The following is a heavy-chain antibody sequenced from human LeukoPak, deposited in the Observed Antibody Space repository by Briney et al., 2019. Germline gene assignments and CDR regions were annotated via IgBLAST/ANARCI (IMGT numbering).Heavy chain of an antibody. D-gene: IGHD3-10*01. J-gene: IGHJ3*02. V-gene: IGHV4-34*01. CDR2: INHSGST. CDR3: ARDYYGSGSYFAFDI. Sequence: ETLSLTCAVYGGSFSGYYWSWIRQPPGKGLEWIGEINHSGSTNYNPSLKSRVTISVDTSKNQFSLKLSSVTAADTAVYYCARDYYGSGSYFAFDIWGQGTMVTVSS. CDR1: GGSFSGYY.